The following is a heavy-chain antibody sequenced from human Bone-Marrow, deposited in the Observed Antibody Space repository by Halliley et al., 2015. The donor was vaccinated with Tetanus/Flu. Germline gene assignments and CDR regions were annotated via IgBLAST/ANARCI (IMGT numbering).Heavy chain of an antibody. CDR2: IKLDGSEK. D-gene: IGHD6-19*01. J-gene: IGHJ6*02. V-gene: IGHV3-7*03. Sequence: WLANIKLDGSEKYYVGSVRSRFSISRDNAKNSLYLQMNSVRDEDTAVYYCVRDAVGGIYYGMDVWGQGTTVTVSS. CDR3: VRDAVGGIYYGMDV.